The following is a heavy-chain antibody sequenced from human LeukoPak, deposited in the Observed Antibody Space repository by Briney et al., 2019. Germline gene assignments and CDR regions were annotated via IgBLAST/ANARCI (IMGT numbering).Heavy chain of an antibody. Sequence: PGGSLRLSCAASGFTFSSYSMNWVRQAPGKGLEWVSGISWNSGSIGYADSVKGRFTISRDNAKNSLYLQMNSLRAEDTALYYCAKDIVDTARGGFDYWGQGTLVTVSS. J-gene: IGHJ4*02. V-gene: IGHV3-9*01. CDR1: GFTFSSYS. CDR2: ISWNSGSI. CDR3: AKDIVDTARGGFDY. D-gene: IGHD5-18*01.